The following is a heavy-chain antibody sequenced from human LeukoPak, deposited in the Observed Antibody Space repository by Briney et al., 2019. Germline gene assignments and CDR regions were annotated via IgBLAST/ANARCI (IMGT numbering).Heavy chain of an antibody. V-gene: IGHV1-8*01. J-gene: IGHJ6*02. Sequence: ASVKVSCKASGYTFTSYDINWVRQATGQGLEWMGWMNPNSGNTGYAQKFQGRVTMTRNTSISTAYMELGSLRSEDTAVYYCARGKTPMYYYGSGSYTLPFGMDVWGQGTTVTVSS. CDR2: MNPNSGNT. CDR3: ARGKTPMYYYGSGSYTLPFGMDV. D-gene: IGHD3-10*01. CDR1: GYTFTSYD.